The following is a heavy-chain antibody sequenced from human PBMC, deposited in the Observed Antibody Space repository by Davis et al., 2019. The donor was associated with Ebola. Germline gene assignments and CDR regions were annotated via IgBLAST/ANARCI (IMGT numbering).Heavy chain of an antibody. V-gene: IGHV4-34*01. CDR2: INHSGST. J-gene: IGHJ4*02. Sequence: MPSETLSLTCAVYGGSFSGYYWSWIRQPPGKGLEWIGEINHSGSTNYNPSLKSRVTISVDTSKNQFSLKLSSVTAADTAVYYCARERRYYYDSSGYYIMPYFDYWGQGTLVTVSS. CDR1: GGSFSGYY. CDR3: ARERRYYYDSSGYYIMPYFDY. D-gene: IGHD3-22*01.